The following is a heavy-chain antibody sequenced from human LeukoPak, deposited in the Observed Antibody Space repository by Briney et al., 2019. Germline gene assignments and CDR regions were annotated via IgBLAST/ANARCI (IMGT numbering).Heavy chain of an antibody. CDR3: ARDRREQYCSGGSCYSALRFFDY. D-gene: IGHD2-15*01. V-gene: IGHV4-59*01. CDR1: GGSISSYY. CDR2: IHDSGST. J-gene: IGHJ4*02. Sequence: SETLSLTCTVSGGSISSYYWSWIRQPPRQGLEWIGYIHDSGSTNYNPSLKSRVTISVDPSKKRFSLKLYSVTAADTAVYYCARDRREQYCSGGSCYSALRFFDYWGQGTLVTVSS.